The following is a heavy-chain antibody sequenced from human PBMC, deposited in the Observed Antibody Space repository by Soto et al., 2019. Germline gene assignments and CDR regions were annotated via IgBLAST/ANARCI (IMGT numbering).Heavy chain of an antibody. Sequence: NPGGSLRLSCAASGFTFSNAWMNWVGQAPGKGLEWVGRIKSKTDGGTTDYAAPVKGRFTISRDDSKNTLYLQMNSLKTEDTAVYYCTTDVYYYDSSGYYRIDYWGQGTLVTVSS. V-gene: IGHV3-15*07. CDR2: IKSKTDGGTT. J-gene: IGHJ4*02. CDR1: GFTFSNAW. CDR3: TTDVYYYDSSGYYRIDY. D-gene: IGHD3-22*01.